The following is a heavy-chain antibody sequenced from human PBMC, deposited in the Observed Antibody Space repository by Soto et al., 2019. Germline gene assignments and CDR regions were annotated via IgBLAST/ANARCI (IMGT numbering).Heavy chain of an antibody. Sequence: QVQLVQSGAVVKKPGSSVKVSCKASGGTFSSYAMNWVRQAPGPGLEWMGGIIPMFGPTTYAQKFQGRVTITADESTSTVYMALTGLTSDDPAVYYCGIAGAGMRATFDYWGQGTLVTVSS. CDR3: GIAGAGMRATFDY. V-gene: IGHV1-69*12. CDR1: GGTFSSYA. D-gene: IGHD1-26*01. J-gene: IGHJ4*02. CDR2: IIPMFGPT.